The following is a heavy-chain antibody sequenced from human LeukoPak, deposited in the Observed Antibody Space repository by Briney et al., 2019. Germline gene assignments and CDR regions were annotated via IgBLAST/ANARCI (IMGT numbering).Heavy chain of an antibody. CDR3: ARQGRTYYYYMDV. V-gene: IGHV4-34*01. CDR2: INHSGST. Sequence: SETLSLTCAVYGGSFSGYYWSWIRQPPGKGLEWIGEINHSGSTNYNPSLKSRVTISVDTSKNQFSLKLSSVTAADTAVYYCARQGRTYYYYMDVWGKGTTVTISS. CDR1: GGSFSGYY. J-gene: IGHJ6*03.